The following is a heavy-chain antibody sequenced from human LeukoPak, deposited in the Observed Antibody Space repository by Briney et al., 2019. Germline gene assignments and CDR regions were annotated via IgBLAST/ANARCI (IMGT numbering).Heavy chain of an antibody. V-gene: IGHV1-46*01. Sequence: RASVKVSCKASGYTFTSYYMHWVRQAPGQGLEWMGIINPSGGSTSYAQKFQGRVTMTRDTSTSTVYMEVSSLRSEHTAVYYCARDLTYDYDSSGYLFDYWGQGTLVTVSS. CDR2: INPSGGST. CDR3: ARDLTYDYDSSGYLFDY. J-gene: IGHJ4*02. D-gene: IGHD3-22*01. CDR1: GYTFTSYY.